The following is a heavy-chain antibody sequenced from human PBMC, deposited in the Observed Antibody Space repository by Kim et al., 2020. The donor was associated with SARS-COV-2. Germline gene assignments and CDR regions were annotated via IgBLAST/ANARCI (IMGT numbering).Heavy chain of an antibody. Sequence: SVKVSCKASGGTFSSYAISWVRQAPGQGLEWMGGIIPIFGTANYAQKFQGRVTITADESTSTAYMELSSLRSEDTAVYYCARSGGSRADFNWFDPWGQGTLVTVSS. D-gene: IGHD1-26*01. CDR2: IIPIFGTA. V-gene: IGHV1-69*13. CDR3: ARSGGSRADFNWFDP. J-gene: IGHJ5*02. CDR1: GGTFSSYA.